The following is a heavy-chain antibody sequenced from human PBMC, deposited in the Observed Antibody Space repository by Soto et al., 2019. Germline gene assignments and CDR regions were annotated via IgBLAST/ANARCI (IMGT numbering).Heavy chain of an antibody. CDR1: GYTFTSYA. V-gene: IGHV1-3*01. Sequence: ASVKVSCKASGYTFTSYAMHWVRQAPGQRLEWMGWINAGNGNTKYSQKFQGRVTITRDTSASTAYMELSSLRSEDTAVYYCATGEYRSGWYRGWFDPWGQGTLVTVSS. J-gene: IGHJ5*02. CDR3: ATGEYRSGWYRGWFDP. D-gene: IGHD6-19*01. CDR2: INAGNGNT.